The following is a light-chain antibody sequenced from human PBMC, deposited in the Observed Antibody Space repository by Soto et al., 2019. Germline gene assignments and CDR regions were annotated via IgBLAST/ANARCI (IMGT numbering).Light chain of an antibody. CDR3: CSYADNYFYV. CDR1: SSDVGGYDY. J-gene: IGLJ1*01. CDR2: DVT. V-gene: IGLV2-11*01. Sequence: QSALTQPRSVSGSPGQSVTFSCTGTSSDVGGYDYVSWYQHHPGKAPKLIIFDVTKRPSGVPDRFSGSKSGNTASLTISGLQAEDEAEYNCCSYADNYFYVFGSGTKVTVL.